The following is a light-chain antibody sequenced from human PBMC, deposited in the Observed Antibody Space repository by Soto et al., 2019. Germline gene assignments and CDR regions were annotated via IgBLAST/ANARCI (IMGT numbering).Light chain of an antibody. CDR1: SGHSRYA. V-gene: IGLV4-69*01. CDR2: INSDGSH. J-gene: IGLJ7*01. CDR3: QTWGAGIPV. Sequence: QPVLTQSPSGSASLGASVKLTCTLSSGHSRYAIAWHQQQPEKGPRYLMKINSDGSHRKGDGIPDRFSGSSSGAERYLTISSLQSEDQADYYCQTWGAGIPVFGGGTQLTIL.